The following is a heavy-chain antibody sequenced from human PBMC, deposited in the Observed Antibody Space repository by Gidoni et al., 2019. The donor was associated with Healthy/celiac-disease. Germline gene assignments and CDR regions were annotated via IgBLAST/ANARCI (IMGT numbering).Heavy chain of an antibody. J-gene: IGHJ4*02. CDR2: IYYSGST. V-gene: IGHV4-31*03. CDR1: GGSIRRGSYY. Sequence: QVQLQESGPGLVKPSQTLSLTCTVSGGSIRRGSYYWSWIRQHPGKGLEWIGYIYYSGSTYYNPSLKSRVTISVDSSKNQFSLKLSSVTAADTAMFYCARYYYDSGGYYAFDYWGQGALVTVSS. D-gene: IGHD3-22*01. CDR3: ARYYYDSGGYYAFDY.